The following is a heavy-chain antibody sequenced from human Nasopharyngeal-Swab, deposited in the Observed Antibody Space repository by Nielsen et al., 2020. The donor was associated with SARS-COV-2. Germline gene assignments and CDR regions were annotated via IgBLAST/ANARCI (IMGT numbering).Heavy chain of an antibody. V-gene: IGHV1-46*01. CDR3: ARAYGGGGPDY. Sequence: ASVKVSCKASGYTFTGYYMHWVRQAPGQGLEWMGIINPSGGSTSYAQKFQGRVTMTRDTSTSTVYMELSSLRSEDTAVYYCARAYGGGGPDYWGQGTLVTVSS. CDR1: GYTFTGYY. D-gene: IGHD4-23*01. J-gene: IGHJ4*02. CDR2: INPSGGST.